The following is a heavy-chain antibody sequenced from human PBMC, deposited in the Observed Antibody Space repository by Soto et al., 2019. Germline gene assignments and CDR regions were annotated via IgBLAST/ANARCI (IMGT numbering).Heavy chain of an antibody. J-gene: IGHJ4*02. Sequence: EVRLVESGGGLVKPGGSLRLSCVASGITYNNYTMNWVRQATGKGLEWVASISGRSSYIYYADSLRGRFTISRDNTKKSLFLKMNNLSAEDTAVYYCATPGWRISDYWGQGTLVTVSS. CDR1: GITYNNYT. CDR2: ISGRSSYI. V-gene: IGHV3-21*02. CDR3: ATPGWRISDY.